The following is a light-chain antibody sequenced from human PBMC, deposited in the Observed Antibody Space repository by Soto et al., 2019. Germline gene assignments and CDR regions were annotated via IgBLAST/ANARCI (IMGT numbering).Light chain of an antibody. J-gene: IGLJ2*01. V-gene: IGLV2-14*01. Sequence: QSALTQPASVSGSPGQSITLSCTGTSSDIGGYDYVSWYQRHPGKAPKLIIYDVNNRPSGVSNRFSGSKSGNTASLTISGLQAEDEADYYCTSYASLSAHVVFGGGTKLTVL. CDR1: SSDIGGYDY. CDR3: TSYASLSAHVV. CDR2: DVN.